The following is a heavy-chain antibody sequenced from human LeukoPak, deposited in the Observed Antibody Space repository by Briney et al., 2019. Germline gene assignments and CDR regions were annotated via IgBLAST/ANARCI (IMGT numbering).Heavy chain of an antibody. V-gene: IGHV1-69*13. J-gene: IGHJ6*02. CDR2: IIPIFGTA. CDR3: ARVAYYDFRYGMDV. CDR1: GGTFSSYA. Sequence: RASVKVSCKASGGTFSSYAISWVRQDPGQGLEWMGGIIPIFGTANYAQKFQGRVTITADESTSTAYMELSSLRSDDTAVYYCARVAYYDFRYGMDVWGQGTTVTVSS. D-gene: IGHD3-3*01.